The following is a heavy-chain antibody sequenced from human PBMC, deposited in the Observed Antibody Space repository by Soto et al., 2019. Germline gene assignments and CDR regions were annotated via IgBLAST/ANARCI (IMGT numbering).Heavy chain of an antibody. V-gene: IGHV4-39*07. CDR2: IFYSGST. CDR3: ARDPDYGMDV. J-gene: IGHJ6*02. Sequence: PSETLSLTCTVSGGSISSSSYYWGWIHQPPGKGLEWIGSIFYSGSTYYNPSLKSRVTISVDTSKNQFSLKLSSVTAADTAVYYCARDPDYGMDVWGQGTTVTVSS. CDR1: GGSISSSSYY.